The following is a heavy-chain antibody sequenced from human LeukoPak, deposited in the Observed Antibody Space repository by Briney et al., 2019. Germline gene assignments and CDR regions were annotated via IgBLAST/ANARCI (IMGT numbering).Heavy chain of an antibody. CDR1: GGSISGYY. J-gene: IGHJ4*02. Sequence: PSETLSLTCTVSGGSISGYYWSWIRQPPGKGLEWIGYIYYSGSTNYNPSLKSRITISLDTSKNQFSLKLSSVTAADTAVYYCARLQGQDYWGQGTLVTVSS. V-gene: IGHV4-59*01. CDR3: ARLQGQDY. CDR2: IYYSGST.